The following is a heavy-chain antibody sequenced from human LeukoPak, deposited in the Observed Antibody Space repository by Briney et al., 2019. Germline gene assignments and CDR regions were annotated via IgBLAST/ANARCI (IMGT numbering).Heavy chain of an antibody. CDR1: GDSIRSSSYY. D-gene: IGHD2-2*01. J-gene: IGHJ4*02. Sequence: SETLSLTCTVSGDSIRSSSYYWSWIRQPPGKGLEWIGEINHSGSTNYNPSLKSRVTISVDTSKNQFSLKLSSVTAADTAVYYCARGIVAGGYCSSTSCEEYFDYWGQGTLVTVSS. V-gene: IGHV4-39*07. CDR2: INHSGST. CDR3: ARGIVAGGYCSSTSCEEYFDY.